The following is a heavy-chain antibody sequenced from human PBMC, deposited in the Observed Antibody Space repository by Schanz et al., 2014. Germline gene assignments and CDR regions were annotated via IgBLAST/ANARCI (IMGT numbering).Heavy chain of an antibody. V-gene: IGHV3-NL1*01. CDR1: GFTFSSYG. CDR2: MIGSGSSV. Sequence: QVQLVESGGGVVQPGRSLRLSCAASGFTFSSYGMHWVRQAPGKGLEWVSRMIGSGSSVFYADSVKGRFTISRDNLKNTVYLQMNSLRAGDTAVYYCAKDERLPDYGTGSDFDYWGQGTLVAVSS. CDR3: AKDERLPDYGTGSDFDY. J-gene: IGHJ4*02. D-gene: IGHD3-16*01.